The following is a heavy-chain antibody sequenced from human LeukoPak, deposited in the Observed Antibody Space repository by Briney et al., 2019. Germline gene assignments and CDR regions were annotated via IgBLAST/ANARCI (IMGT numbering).Heavy chain of an antibody. V-gene: IGHV1-2*02. D-gene: IGHD6-13*01. J-gene: IGHJ4*02. Sequence: ASVKVSCKASRYTFTGYYMHWVRQAPGQGLEWLGWINPNSGGTNYAQKFQGRVTMTRDTSISTAYMELSRLRSDDTAVYYCASGIAAADPGDYWGQGTLVTVSS. CDR1: RYTFTGYY. CDR2: INPNSGGT. CDR3: ASGIAAADPGDY.